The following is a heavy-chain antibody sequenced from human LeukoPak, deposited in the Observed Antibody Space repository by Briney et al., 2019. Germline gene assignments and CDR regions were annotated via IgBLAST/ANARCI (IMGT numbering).Heavy chain of an antibody. CDR3: ARSRYDGSGYWDY. CDR1: GGAIGNYY. D-gene: IGHD3-22*01. V-gene: IGHV4-59*12. Sequence: PSETLSLTCSVSGGAIGNYYWSCIRRSPRGGQGWLGYVYYSGSTSYNPSLTSRVTMSVDTSKNQFSLKLSSVTAADTAVYYCARSRYDGSGYWDYWGQGTLVTVSS. CDR2: VYYSGST. J-gene: IGHJ4*02.